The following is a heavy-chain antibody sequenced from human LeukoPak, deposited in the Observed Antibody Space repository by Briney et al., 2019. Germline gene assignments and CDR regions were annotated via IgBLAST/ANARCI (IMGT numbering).Heavy chain of an antibody. D-gene: IGHD3-22*01. CDR1: GFTFSSYA. V-gene: IGHV3-23*01. CDR2: ISGSGGST. J-gene: IGHJ4*02. CDR3: ANHYYDSSGYLDS. Sequence: PGGSLGLSCAASGFTFSSYAMSWVRQAPGKGLEWVSAISGSGGSTYYADSMKGRFTISRDNSKNTLYLQMNSLRAEDTAVYYCANHYYDSSGYLDSWGQGTLVTVSS.